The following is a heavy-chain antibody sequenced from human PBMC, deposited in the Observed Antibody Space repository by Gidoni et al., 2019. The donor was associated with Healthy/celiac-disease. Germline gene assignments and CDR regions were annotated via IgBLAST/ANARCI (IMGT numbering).Heavy chain of an antibody. V-gene: IGHV4-34*01. D-gene: IGHD6-19*01. CDR1: GGSFSGYY. CDR2: INHSGST. CDR3: ARAYPYPRLYSSGWYLRTIDAFDI. Sequence: QVQLQQWGAGLLKPSETLSLTCAVYGGSFSGYYWRWIRQPPGKGLEWIGEINHSGSTNYNPSLKSRVTISVDTSKNQFSLKLSSVTAADTAVYYCARAYPYPRLYSSGWYLRTIDAFDIWGQGTMVTVSS. J-gene: IGHJ3*02.